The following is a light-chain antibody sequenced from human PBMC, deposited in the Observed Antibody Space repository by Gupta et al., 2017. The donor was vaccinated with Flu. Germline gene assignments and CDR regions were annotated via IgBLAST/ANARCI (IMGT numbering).Light chain of an antibody. CDR2: WAS. Sequence: DIVMTQSPDSLAVSLGAGATINCKSSQSVLYSSNNKNYLAWYQQKPGQPPKLLINWASTRESGVPDRFSGSGSGTDFTLTISSQQAGDVAVYYCQQYYSTPRTFGGGTKVEIK. J-gene: IGKJ4*01. CDR3: QQYYSTPRT. V-gene: IGKV4-1*01. CDR1: QSVLYSSNNKNY.